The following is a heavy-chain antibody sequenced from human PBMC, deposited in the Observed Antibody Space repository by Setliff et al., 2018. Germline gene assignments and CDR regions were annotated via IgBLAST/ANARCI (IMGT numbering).Heavy chain of an antibody. V-gene: IGHV3-30*03. CDR3: ARDLIRGAPNWFDP. CDR2: ISHGGDRK. D-gene: IGHD3-10*01. CDR1: GFTFSTYA. J-gene: IGHJ5*02. Sequence: GSLRLSCVVSGFTFSTYAMHWIRQTPDKGLEWVAVISHGGDRKYYADSVKGRFTISRDNAKSSLYLQMNSLRAEDTAVYYCARDLIRGAPNWFDPWGQGTLVTVSS.